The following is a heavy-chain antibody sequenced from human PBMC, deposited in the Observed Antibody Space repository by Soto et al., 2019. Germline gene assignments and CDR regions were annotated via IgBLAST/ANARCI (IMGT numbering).Heavy chain of an antibody. CDR3: ARSALGGHAALEV. D-gene: IGHD3-16*01. CDR2: INPSGAGP. V-gene: IGHV1-46*03. Sequence: QVQLMQSGAEVKQPGASVKVSCKASGYTFTNYYMHWVRQVPGQGLEWMAIINPSGAGPAHAQNSRRSPTTTSDTSTTTIPIAPNSLKTEDPTVSFCARSALGGHAALEVWCQWTMVSVSS. J-gene: IGHJ3*01. CDR1: GYTFTNYY.